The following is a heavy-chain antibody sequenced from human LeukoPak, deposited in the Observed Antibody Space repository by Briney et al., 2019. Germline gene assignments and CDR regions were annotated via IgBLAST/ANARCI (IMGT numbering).Heavy chain of an antibody. CDR2: ISSSGRTI. D-gene: IGHD5-18*01. V-gene: IGHV3-11*04. CDR3: ARNKLIRSGYWGSRVDTDY. J-gene: IGHJ4*02. Sequence: GGSLRLSCAASGFTFSDYHMSWIRQPPGKRLEWVSYISSSGRTIYYADSVKGRFTISRDNAKNSLYLQMNSLRAEDTAVYYCARNKLIRSGYWGSRVDTDYWGQGTLVTVSS. CDR1: GFTFSDYH.